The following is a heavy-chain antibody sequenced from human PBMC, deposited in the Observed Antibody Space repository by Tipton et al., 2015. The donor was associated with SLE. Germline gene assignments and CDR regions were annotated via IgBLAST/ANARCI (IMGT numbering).Heavy chain of an antibody. D-gene: IGHD2-21*01. CDR2: IYYTGST. J-gene: IGHJ5*02. CDR1: GGSVSGGSNY. Sequence: TLSLTCTVSGGSVSGGSNYWSWIRQAPGKGLEWIGNIYYTGSTNYSPSLKSRVTMSVDTSKNHFSLKLTSVTAADTAVYYCARDDRSVDSWFDPWGPGTLVTVSS. CDR3: ARDDRSVDSWFDP. V-gene: IGHV4-61*03.